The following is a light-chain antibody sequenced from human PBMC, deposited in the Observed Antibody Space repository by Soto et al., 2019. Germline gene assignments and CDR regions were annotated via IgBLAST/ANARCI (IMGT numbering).Light chain of an antibody. J-gene: IGKJ1*01. CDR2: LGY. Sequence: DVLVTESPLSLPVPLGHAASISCSYSQSLVHRDGNTYLCWFRQRQGQYQQILIYLGYNRASGVNDRFSGSRSGTDFTLKIRRVEAEDVGVYHCMKALQAHPTCGQGTKLDI. CDR3: MKALQAHPT. V-gene: IGKV2-28*01. CDR1: QSLVHRDGNTY.